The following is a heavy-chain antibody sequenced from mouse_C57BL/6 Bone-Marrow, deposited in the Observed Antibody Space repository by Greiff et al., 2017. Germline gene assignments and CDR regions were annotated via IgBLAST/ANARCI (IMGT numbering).Heavy chain of an antibody. J-gene: IGHJ2*01. CDR1: GYTFTSYW. CDR3: ARNYYGSRCYFDD. Sequence: QVQLQQPGAELVKPGASVKLSCTASGYTFTSYWMPWVKQRPGQGLEWIGMIHPNSGSTNYTEKFKSKATLTVDKSYSTDYMQLSSLTSEDSTVYYSARNYYGSRCYFDDWGKGTTLTVSS. CDR2: IHPNSGST. D-gene: IGHD1-1*01. V-gene: IGHV1-64*01.